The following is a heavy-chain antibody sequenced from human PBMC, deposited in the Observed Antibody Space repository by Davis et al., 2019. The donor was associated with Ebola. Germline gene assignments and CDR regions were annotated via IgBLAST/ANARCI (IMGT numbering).Heavy chain of an antibody. D-gene: IGHD1-26*01. J-gene: IGHJ4*02. CDR1: GGSISSGDYY. CDR2: IYYSGST. Sequence: SETLSLTCTVSGGSISSGDYYWSWIRQPPGKGLEWIGYIYYSGSTYYNPSLKSRVTISVDTSKNQFSLKLSSVTAADTAVYYCARAGVVGATGVDYWGQGTLVTVSS. CDR3: ARAGVVGATGVDY. V-gene: IGHV4-30-4*01.